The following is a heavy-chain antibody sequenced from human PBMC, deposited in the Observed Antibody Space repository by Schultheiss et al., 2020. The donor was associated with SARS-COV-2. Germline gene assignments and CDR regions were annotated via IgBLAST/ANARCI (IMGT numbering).Heavy chain of an antibody. CDR3: ARAGSVGCSSTSCSYGMDV. Sequence: SETLSLTCTVSGGSISSSSYYWGWIRQPPGKGLEWIGEINHSGSTYYNPSLKSRVTISVDTSKNQFSLKLSSVTAADTAVYYCARAGSVGCSSTSCSYGMDVWGQGTTVTVSS. CDR2: INHSGST. V-gene: IGHV4-39*07. CDR1: GGSISSSSYY. J-gene: IGHJ6*02. D-gene: IGHD2-2*01.